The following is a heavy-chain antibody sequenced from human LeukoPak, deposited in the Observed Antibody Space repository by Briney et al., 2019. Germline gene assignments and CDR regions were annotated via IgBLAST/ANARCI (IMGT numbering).Heavy chain of an antibody. D-gene: IGHD6-19*01. Sequence: PSETLSLTCAVYGGSFSGYYWSWTRQPPGKGLEWIGEINHSGSTNYNPSLKSRVTISVDTSKNQFSLKLSSVTAADTAVYYCARVPSGWYANDAFDIWGQGTMVTVSS. CDR2: INHSGST. CDR1: GGSFSGYY. V-gene: IGHV4-34*01. J-gene: IGHJ3*02. CDR3: ARVPSGWYANDAFDI.